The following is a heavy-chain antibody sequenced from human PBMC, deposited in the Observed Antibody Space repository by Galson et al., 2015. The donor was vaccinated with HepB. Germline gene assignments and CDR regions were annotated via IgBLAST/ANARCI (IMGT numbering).Heavy chain of an antibody. CDR1: GFSFDDYV. CDR2: ISWNSASL. V-gene: IGHV3-9*01. J-gene: IGHJ6*03. Sequence: SLRLSCAASGFSFDDYVMHWVRQGPGKGLEWVSGISWNSASLGYAESVKGRFTISRDNAKNSLYLQMDSLRDEDTAVYYCAKNARPNYYYMDVWGKGTTVTVSS. CDR3: AKNARPNYYYMDV.